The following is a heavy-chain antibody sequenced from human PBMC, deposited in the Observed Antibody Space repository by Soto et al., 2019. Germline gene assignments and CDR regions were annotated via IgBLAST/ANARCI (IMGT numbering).Heavy chain of an antibody. CDR2: INPKSGCA. D-gene: IGHD3-22*01. V-gene: IGHV1-2*04. CDR1: GYVFTGYY. CDR3: VRDYYDGSASYGFEF. J-gene: IGHJ3*01. Sequence: QVHLVHSGAEVKKPWASVKVSCKASGYVFTGYYIHWVRQAPGQGLEWMGWINPKSGCANIAQKFQGWVTLTRDTYISTTYMEVNRLTSNDTAVYYCVRDYYDGSASYGFEFWGQGTPVTVAS.